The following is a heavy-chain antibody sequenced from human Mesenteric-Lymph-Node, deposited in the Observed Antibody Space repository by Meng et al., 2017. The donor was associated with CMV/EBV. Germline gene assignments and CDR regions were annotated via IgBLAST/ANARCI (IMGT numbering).Heavy chain of an antibody. D-gene: IGHD5-24*01. CDR3: VKDSGRDGYNFGY. Sequence: SLKISCAASGFTFDDYAMHWVRQAPGKGLEWVSGISWNSGYIGYADSVKGRFTISRDNAKNSLYLQMNSLRAEDMALYYCVKDSGRDGYNFGYWGQGTLVTVSS. J-gene: IGHJ4*02. CDR1: GFTFDDYA. V-gene: IGHV3-9*03. CDR2: ISWNSGYI.